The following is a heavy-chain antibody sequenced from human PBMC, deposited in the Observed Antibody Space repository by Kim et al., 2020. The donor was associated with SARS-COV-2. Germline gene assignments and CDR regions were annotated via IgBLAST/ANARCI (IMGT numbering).Heavy chain of an antibody. V-gene: IGHV3-23*01. CDR1: GFTFSSYA. Sequence: GGSLRLSCAASGFTFSSYAMSWVRQAPGKGLEWVSTISGSGGSTYYADSVKGRFTISRDNSKNTLYLQMNSLRAEDTAVYYCARRGSTSPFYYFDYWGQGTLVTVSS. CDR2: ISGSGGST. D-gene: IGHD2-2*01. J-gene: IGHJ4*02. CDR3: ARRGSTSPFYYFDY.